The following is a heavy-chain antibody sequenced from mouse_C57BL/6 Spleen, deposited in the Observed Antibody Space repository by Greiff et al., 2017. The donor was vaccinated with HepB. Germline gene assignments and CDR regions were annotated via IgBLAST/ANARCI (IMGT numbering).Heavy chain of an antibody. J-gene: IGHJ2*01. CDR1: GYSITSGYY. V-gene: IGHV3-6*01. CDR2: ISYDGSN. D-gene: IGHD2-1*01. Sequence: EVQLVKSGPGLVKPSQSLSLTCSVTGYSITSGYYWNWIRQFPGNKLEWMGYISYDGSNNYNPSLKNRISITRDTSKNQFFLKLNSVTTEDTATYYCARGERGNYVLDYWGQGTTLTVSS. CDR3: ARGERGNYVLDY.